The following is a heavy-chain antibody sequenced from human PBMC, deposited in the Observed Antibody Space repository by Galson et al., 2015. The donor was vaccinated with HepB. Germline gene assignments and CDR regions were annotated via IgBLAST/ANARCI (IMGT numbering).Heavy chain of an antibody. CDR3: ARGAGVRGVPPGGMDV. Sequence: SLRLSCAASGFTFSNAWMSWVRQAPGKGLEWVGRIKSKTDGGTTDYAAPVKGRFTISRDNAKNSLYLQMNSLRAEDTAVYYCARGAGVRGVPPGGMDVWGQGTTVTVSS. D-gene: IGHD3-10*01. CDR1: GFTFSNAW. V-gene: IGHV3-15*01. J-gene: IGHJ6*02. CDR2: IKSKTDGGTT.